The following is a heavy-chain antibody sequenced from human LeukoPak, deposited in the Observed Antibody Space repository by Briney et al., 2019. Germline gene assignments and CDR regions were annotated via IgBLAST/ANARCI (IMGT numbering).Heavy chain of an antibody. D-gene: IGHD3-3*01. CDR2: ISSSSSYI. J-gene: IGHJ4*02. CDR1: GFTFSSYS. CDR3: ARAGVGLELPRSKYYFDY. Sequence: GGSLRLSCAASGFTFSSYSMNWVRQAPGKRLEWVSYISSSSSYIYYADSVKGRFTISRDNAKNSLYLQMNSLRAEDTAVYYCARAGVGLELPRSKYYFDYWGQGTLVTVSS. V-gene: IGHV3-21*05.